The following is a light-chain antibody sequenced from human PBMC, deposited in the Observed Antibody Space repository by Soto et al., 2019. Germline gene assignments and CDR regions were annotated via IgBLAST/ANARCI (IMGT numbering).Light chain of an antibody. CDR1: QDVGKY. Sequence: EIVLTKSPATLSLSPGERDTLSWTASQDVGKYLAWYQQNPGQAPRLLIYDTSNRASGIPARFSGSGSGTDFTLTISSLQSEEFAVYSCKQYNNWPRTFGEGTKVDIK. CDR2: DTS. J-gene: IGKJ1*01. V-gene: IGKV3-11*01. CDR3: KQYNNWPRT.